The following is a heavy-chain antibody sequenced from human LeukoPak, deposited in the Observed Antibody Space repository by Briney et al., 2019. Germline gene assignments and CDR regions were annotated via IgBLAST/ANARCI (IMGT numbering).Heavy chain of an antibody. D-gene: IGHD2-2*01. CDR2: IYTSGST. J-gene: IGHJ3*02. CDR3: ARDLRYCSSTSCATGVFDI. CDR1: GGSISGYY. V-gene: IGHV4-4*09. Sequence: SETLSLTCTVSGGSISGYYWSWIRQPPGKGLEWIGYIYTSGSTDYNPSLKSRVTMSVDTSKNQFSLKLSSVTAADTAVYYCARDLRYCSSTSCATGVFDIWGQGTMVTVSS.